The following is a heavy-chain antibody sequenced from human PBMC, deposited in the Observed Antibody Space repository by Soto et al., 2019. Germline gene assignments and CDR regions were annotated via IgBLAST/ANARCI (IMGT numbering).Heavy chain of an antibody. V-gene: IGHV3-23*01. CDR1: GFTFSSYA. CDR2: ISGSGGST. CDR3: AKQCSGSPRLWYFDY. J-gene: IGHJ4*02. D-gene: IGHD3-10*02. Sequence: EVQLLESGGGLVQPGGSLRLYCAVSGFTFSSYAMSWVRQAPGKGLEWVSAISGSGGSTYYADSVKGRFTISRDNSKNPLYLQMNSMRAEDTAVYYCAKQCSGSPRLWYFDYWGQGTLVTVSS.